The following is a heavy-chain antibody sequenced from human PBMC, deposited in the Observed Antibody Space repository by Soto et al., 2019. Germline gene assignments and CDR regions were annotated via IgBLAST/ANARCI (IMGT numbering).Heavy chain of an antibody. J-gene: IGHJ6*02. D-gene: IGHD6-13*01. Sequence: GASVKVSCKASGGTFSSYAISWVRQAPGQGLEWMGGIIPIYGTANYAQKFQGRVTITADESTSTAYMELSSLRSEDTAVYYCARGYLAAAGTMEGRGWAYYYYGMDVWGQGTTVTVSS. V-gene: IGHV1-69*13. CDR3: ARGYLAAAGTMEGRGWAYYYYGMDV. CDR2: IIPIYGTA. CDR1: GGTFSSYA.